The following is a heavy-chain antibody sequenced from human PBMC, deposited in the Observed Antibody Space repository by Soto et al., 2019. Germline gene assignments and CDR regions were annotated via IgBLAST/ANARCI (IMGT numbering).Heavy chain of an antibody. CDR3: ARDGDIVVVVAATGHYYGMDV. CDR2: IWYDGSNK. CDR1: GFTFSSYG. D-gene: IGHD2-15*01. V-gene: IGHV3-33*01. J-gene: IGHJ6*02. Sequence: QVQLVESGGGVVQPGRSLRLSCAASGFTFSSYGMHWVRQAPGKGLEWVAVIWYDGSNKYYADSVKGRFTISRDNSKNPLYLQMNSLRAEGTAVYYCARDGDIVVVVAATGHYYGMDVWGQGTTVTVSS.